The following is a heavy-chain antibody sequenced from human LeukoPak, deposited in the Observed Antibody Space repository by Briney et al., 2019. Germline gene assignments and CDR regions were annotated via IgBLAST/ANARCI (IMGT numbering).Heavy chain of an antibody. V-gene: IGHV6-1*01. CDR3: ARGHNWGESGFDY. J-gene: IGHJ4*02. Sequence: SQTLSLTCAISGNSVSTNSAAWNWIRQSPSRGLEWLGRTYYRSKWYNDYAVFVKSRITIKPETSKNQFSLQLTSVTPEDTAVYYCARGHNWGESGFDYWGQGTPVTVSS. CDR1: GNSVSTNSAA. D-gene: IGHD1-1*01. CDR2: TYYRSKWYN.